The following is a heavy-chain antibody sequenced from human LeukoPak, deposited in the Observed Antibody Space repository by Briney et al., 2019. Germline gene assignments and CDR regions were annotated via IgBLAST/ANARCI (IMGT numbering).Heavy chain of an antibody. CDR2: IIPIFGTA. CDR1: GGTFSSYA. D-gene: IGHD2-15*01. J-gene: IGHJ5*02. Sequence: SVKVSCKASGGTFSSYAISWVRQAPGQGLEWMGGIIPIFGTANYAQKFQGRVTITTDESTSTAYMELSSLRSEDTAVYYCVREATPGNWFDPWGQGTLVTVSS. CDR3: VREATPGNWFDP. V-gene: IGHV1-69*05.